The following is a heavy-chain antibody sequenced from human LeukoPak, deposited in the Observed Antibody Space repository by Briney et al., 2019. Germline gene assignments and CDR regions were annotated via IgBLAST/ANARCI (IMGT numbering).Heavy chain of an antibody. D-gene: IGHD6-13*01. Sequence: GGSLRLSCAASGFTFSSYAMSWVRRAPGKGLEWVSAISGSGGSTYYADSVNGRFTISRDNSKNTLYLQMNSLRAEDTAVYYCAKGVRSRGDAFDIWGQGTMVTVSS. CDR3: AKGVRSRGDAFDI. V-gene: IGHV3-23*01. CDR2: ISGSGGST. J-gene: IGHJ3*02. CDR1: GFTFSSYA.